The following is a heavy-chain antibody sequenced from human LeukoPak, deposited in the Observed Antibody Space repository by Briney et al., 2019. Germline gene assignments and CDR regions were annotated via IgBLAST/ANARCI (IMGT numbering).Heavy chain of an antibody. CDR3: ARDSGSGSYSGY. CDR1: GFTFSSYW. V-gene: IGHV3-30*03. J-gene: IGHJ4*02. D-gene: IGHD3-10*01. Sequence: GGSLRLSCAASGFTFSSYWMSWVRQAPGKGLEWVAVISYDGSNKYYADSVKGRFTISRDNSKNTLYLQMNSLRAEDTAVYYCARDSGSGSYSGYWGQGTLVTVSS. CDR2: ISYDGSNK.